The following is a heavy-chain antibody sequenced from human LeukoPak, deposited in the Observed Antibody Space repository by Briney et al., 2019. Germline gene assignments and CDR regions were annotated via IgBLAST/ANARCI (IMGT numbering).Heavy chain of an antibody. CDR1: GGSISSYY. D-gene: IGHD3-10*01. J-gene: IGHJ4*02. V-gene: IGHV4-4*07. CDR2: IYTSGST. CDR3: ARGRYYGSGSPSLGTFDY. Sequence: PSETLSLTCTVSGGSISSYYWSWIRQPAGKGLEWIGRIYTSGSTNYNPSLKSRVTISVDTSKNQFSLKLSSVTAADTAVYYCARGRYYGSGSPSLGTFDYWGQRTLVTVSS.